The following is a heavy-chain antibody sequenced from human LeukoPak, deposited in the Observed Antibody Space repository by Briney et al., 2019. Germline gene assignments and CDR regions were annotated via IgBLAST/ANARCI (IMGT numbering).Heavy chain of an antibody. D-gene: IGHD4-17*01. Sequence: GGSLRLSCAASGFTLSNYWMHWVRQAPGKGLEWVAVISYDRSNKYYADSVKGRFTISRDNSKNTLYLQMNSPRAEDTAVYYCAKETGSAVGSTDFDYWGQGTLVTVSS. CDR2: ISYDRSNK. CDR3: AKETGSAVGSTDFDY. J-gene: IGHJ4*02. V-gene: IGHV3-30*18. CDR1: GFTLSNYW.